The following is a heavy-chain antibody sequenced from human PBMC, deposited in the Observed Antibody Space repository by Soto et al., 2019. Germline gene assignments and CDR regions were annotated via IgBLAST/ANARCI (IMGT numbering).Heavy chain of an antibody. D-gene: IGHD2-15*01. CDR3: THKGGRGAGMDV. J-gene: IGHJ6*02. V-gene: IGHV2-5*02. Sequence: QITLKESGPLLVKPTQTLTLTCTFSGFSLSASADGVGWIRQSPGKALEWLALIYWDDDKRYSPSLKSRLTITKDTSKNQVVLTMTKMDPVETAIYYCTHKGGRGAGMDVWGQGTTVTVSS. CDR1: GFSLSASADG. CDR2: IYWDDDK.